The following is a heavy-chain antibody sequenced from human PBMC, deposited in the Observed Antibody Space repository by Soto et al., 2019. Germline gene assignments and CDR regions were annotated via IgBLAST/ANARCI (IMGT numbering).Heavy chain of an antibody. Sequence: QVQLVESGGGVVQPGRSLRLSCAASGFTFSVYGMHWVRQAPGKGLEWVALVSYDGSIKYYADSVKGRFTISRDNSKNTLYLQMNSLGVEDTAGYYCAKDGSHLAVAGTSPTSYFYGLAVWGQGTTVTVSS. J-gene: IGHJ6*02. CDR1: GFTFSVYG. CDR3: AKDGSHLAVAGTSPTSYFYGLAV. V-gene: IGHV3-30*18. CDR2: VSYDGSIK. D-gene: IGHD6-19*01.